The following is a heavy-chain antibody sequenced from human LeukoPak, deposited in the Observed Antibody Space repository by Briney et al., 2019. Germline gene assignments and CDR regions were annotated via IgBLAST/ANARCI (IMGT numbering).Heavy chain of an antibody. V-gene: IGHV4-31*03. Sequence: PSETLSLTCTVSGGSISSGDYYWSWIRQHPGKGLEWIGYIYYSGSTYYNPSLKSRVTISVDTSKNQFSLKLSSVTAADTAVYYCARLPHLEGAFDIWGQGTMVTVSS. CDR2: IYYSGST. CDR1: GGSISSGDYY. J-gene: IGHJ3*02. CDR3: ARLPHLEGAFDI.